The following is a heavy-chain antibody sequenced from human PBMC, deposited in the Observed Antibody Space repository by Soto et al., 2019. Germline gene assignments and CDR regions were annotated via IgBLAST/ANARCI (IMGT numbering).Heavy chain of an antibody. Sequence: QVQLVQSGAEVKKPGASVKVSCKASGYTFTSYGISWVRQAPGQGLEWMGWISAYNGNTNYAQKLQGRVTMTTDTSTSTAYMELRSLRSDDTAVYYCARDRAVYCSSTSCARYFQHWGQGTLVTVSS. V-gene: IGHV1-18*01. D-gene: IGHD2-2*01. J-gene: IGHJ1*01. CDR1: GYTFTSYG. CDR3: ARDRAVYCSSTSCARYFQH. CDR2: ISAYNGNT.